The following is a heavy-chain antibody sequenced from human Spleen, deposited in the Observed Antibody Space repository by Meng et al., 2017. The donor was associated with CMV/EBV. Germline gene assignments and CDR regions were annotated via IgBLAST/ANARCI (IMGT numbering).Heavy chain of an antibody. V-gene: IGHV3-11*04. Sequence: GESLKISCAASGFTFSDYYMSWIRQAPGKGLEWVSYISSSGSTIYYADSVKGRLTISRDNAKNSLYLQMNSLRAEDTAVYYCARDRVLREIFGVVGFDPWGQGTLVTVSS. CDR1: GFTFSDYY. J-gene: IGHJ5*02. CDR2: ISSSGSTI. CDR3: ARDRVLREIFGVVGFDP. D-gene: IGHD3-3*01.